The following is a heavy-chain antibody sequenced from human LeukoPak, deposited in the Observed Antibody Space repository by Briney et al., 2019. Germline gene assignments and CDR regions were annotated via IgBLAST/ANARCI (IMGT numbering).Heavy chain of an antibody. CDR3: ARETRNYYDSSGYYADNWFDP. CDR1: GVSISIHY. D-gene: IGHD3-22*01. V-gene: IGHV4-59*11. J-gene: IGHJ5*02. Sequence: SETLPLTCTVSGVSISIHYWSWIRQPPGKGLEGIGHIYYSGSTNYNPSLKSRVTISVDTSKNQFSLKLSSVAAADTAVYYCARETRNYYDSSGYYADNWFDPWGQGTLVTVSS. CDR2: IYYSGST.